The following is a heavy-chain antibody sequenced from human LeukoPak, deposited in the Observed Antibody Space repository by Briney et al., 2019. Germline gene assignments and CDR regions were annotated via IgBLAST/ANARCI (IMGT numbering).Heavy chain of an antibody. CDR3: ARVLRYCSGGNCYSGGLGYMDV. V-gene: IGHV3-11*01. J-gene: IGHJ6*03. Sequence: GGSLRLSCAASGFTFSNAWISWVRQAPGKGLEWVSSISRSGSTKYYADSVKGRFTISRDNAKNSLFLQMNSLRAEDTAVYYCARVLRYCSGGNCYSGGLGYMDVWGKGTTVTISS. CDR1: GFTFSNAW. CDR2: ISRSGSTK. D-gene: IGHD2-15*01.